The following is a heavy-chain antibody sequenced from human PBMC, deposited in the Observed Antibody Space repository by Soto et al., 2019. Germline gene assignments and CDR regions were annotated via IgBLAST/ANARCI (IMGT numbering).Heavy chain of an antibody. CDR1: GFTVSNNY. CDR3: ARNGWGMATVGM. J-gene: IGHJ4*02. Sequence: EVQLVESGGGLVQPGGSLRLSCAASGFTVSNNYMIWFRLPPGKGLEWVSLIYSGGTTYYEDYVKGRFTISRDNSKNTLYLQMNSLRVEDTAVYYCARNGWGMATVGMWGPGTLVTVSS. D-gene: IGHD4-4*01. V-gene: IGHV3-53*01. CDR2: IYSGGTT.